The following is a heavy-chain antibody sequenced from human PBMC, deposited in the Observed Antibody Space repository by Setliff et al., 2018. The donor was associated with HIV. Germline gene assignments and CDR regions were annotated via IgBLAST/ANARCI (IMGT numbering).Heavy chain of an antibody. D-gene: IGHD1-7*01. CDR3: AADPQTGTTSYDAFDI. CDR1: GFTFTNSA. J-gene: IGHJ3*02. Sequence: SVKVSCKASGFTFTNSAVQWVRQARGQRLEWIGWIVVGSGNTNYAQKFQERVTITRDMSTSRAYMELSGMRTEDTAVYYCAADPQTGTTSYDAFDIWGQGTVVTVSS. V-gene: IGHV1-58*01. CDR2: IVVGSGNT.